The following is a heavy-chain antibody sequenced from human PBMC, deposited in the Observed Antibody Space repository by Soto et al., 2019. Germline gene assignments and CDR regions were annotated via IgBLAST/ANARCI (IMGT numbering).Heavy chain of an antibody. J-gene: IGHJ6*02. D-gene: IGHD2-2*01. CDR1: GGTFSSYA. V-gene: IGHV1-69*01. CDR2: IIPIFGTA. CDR3: AENIVVVPAAKGPYYYYGMDV. Sequence: QVQLVQSGAEVKKPGSSVKVSCKASGGTFSSYAISWVRQAPGQGLEWMGGIIPIFGTANYAQKFQGRVTITADESTSTAYMELSSLRSEDTAVYYCAENIVVVPAAKGPYYYYGMDVWGQGTTVTVSS.